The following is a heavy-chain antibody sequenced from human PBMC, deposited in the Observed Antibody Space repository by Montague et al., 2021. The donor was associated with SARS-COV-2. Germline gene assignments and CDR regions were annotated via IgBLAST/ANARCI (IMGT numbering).Heavy chain of an antibody. CDR1: GFTFSSYW. CDR2: IKEDGSEK. D-gene: IGHD3-22*01. CDR3: AREYFDNSGMGHY. V-gene: IGHV3-7*01. J-gene: IGHJ4*02. Sequence: SLRLSCAASGFTFSSYWMSWVRQAPGKGLEWVANIKEDGSEKKYVGSVKGRFTISRDNAKDSLYLQMNSLRAEDTAVYYCAREYFDNSGMGHYWGQGTLVNAS.